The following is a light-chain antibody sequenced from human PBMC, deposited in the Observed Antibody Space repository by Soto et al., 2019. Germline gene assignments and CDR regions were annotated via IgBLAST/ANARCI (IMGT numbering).Light chain of an antibody. CDR2: GAS. Sequence: AIQMTQSPSSLSASVGDRVTITCRASQGIRNDLGWYQQKPGKAPKLLIYGASSLQSDVPSRFSGSGSGTDFTLTISSLQPEEFATYYCLQDDSYPLTFGGGTKVEIK. V-gene: IGKV1-6*01. J-gene: IGKJ4*01. CDR3: LQDDSYPLT. CDR1: QGIRND.